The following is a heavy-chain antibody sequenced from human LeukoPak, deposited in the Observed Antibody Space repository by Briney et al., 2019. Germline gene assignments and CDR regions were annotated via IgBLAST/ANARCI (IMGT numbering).Heavy chain of an antibody. CDR2: IKQDGSEK. Sequence: PGGSLRLSCAVSMVTFSSYWMSWVRQAPGKGLEWVADIKQDGSEKYYVDSVKGRFTISRDNAKNSLYLQMNSLRAEDTAVYYCARDRRIGGFDYWGQGTLVTVSS. D-gene: IGHD3-3*01. V-gene: IGHV3-7*01. CDR3: ARDRRIGGFDY. J-gene: IGHJ4*02. CDR1: MVTFSSYW.